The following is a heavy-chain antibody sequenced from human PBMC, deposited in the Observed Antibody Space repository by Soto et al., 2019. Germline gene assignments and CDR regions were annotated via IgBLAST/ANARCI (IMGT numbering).Heavy chain of an antibody. V-gene: IGHV3-21*01. CDR3: ARVSDYDYVWGSYALGYGMDV. Sequence: EVQLVESGGGLVKPGGSLRLSCAASGFTFSSYSMNWVRQAPGKGLEWVSSISSSSSYIYYADSVKGRFTISRDNAKNSLYRQMNSLRAEDTAVYYCARVSDYDYVWGSYALGYGMDVWGQGTTVTVSS. CDR1: GFTFSSYS. D-gene: IGHD3-16*01. J-gene: IGHJ6*02. CDR2: ISSSSSYI.